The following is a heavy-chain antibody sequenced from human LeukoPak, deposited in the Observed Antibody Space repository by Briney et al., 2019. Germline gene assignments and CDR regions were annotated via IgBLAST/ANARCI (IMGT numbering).Heavy chain of an antibody. V-gene: IGHV4-59*01. CDR1: GDSISSYY. CDR2: IYYSGST. D-gene: IGHD3-10*01. Sequence: SETLSLTCTVSGDSISSYYWSWIRQTPGKGLEWIGYIYYSGSTTYNPSLKSRVTISVDTSKNQFSLRLSSVTAADTAVYYCAREGGYGSGFLAYWGQGDLVTVSS. J-gene: IGHJ4*02. CDR3: AREGGYGSGFLAY.